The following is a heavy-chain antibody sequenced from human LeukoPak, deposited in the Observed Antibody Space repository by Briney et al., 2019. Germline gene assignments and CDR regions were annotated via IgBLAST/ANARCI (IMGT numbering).Heavy chain of an antibody. CDR3: ARNPIFGVLIKYYFHHRDL. Sequence: GGSLRLSCAASGFTFSSYAMHWVRQAPGKGLEWVAVMSYDGSNKYYADSVKGRFTISRDNSKNTLYLQMNSLRAEDTPVYYVARNPIFGVLIKYYFHHRDLWDKGPTLTVCS. CDR2: MSYDGSNK. V-gene: IGHV3-30*04. J-gene: IGHJ6*03. D-gene: IGHD3-3*02. CDR1: GFTFSSYA.